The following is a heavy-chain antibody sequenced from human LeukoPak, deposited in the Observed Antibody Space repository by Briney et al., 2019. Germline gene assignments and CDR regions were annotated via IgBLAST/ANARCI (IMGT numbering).Heavy chain of an antibody. CDR3: ARDRGGSNDY. CDR2: ISYDGSNK. Sequence: GGSLRLSCAASGITFSSYGMHWVRQAPGKGLEWVAVISYDGSNKYYADSVKGRFTISRDNSKNTLYLQMNSLRAEDTAVYYCARDRGGSNDYWGQGTLVTVSS. CDR1: GITFSSYG. J-gene: IGHJ4*02. V-gene: IGHV3-30*19. D-gene: IGHD1-26*01.